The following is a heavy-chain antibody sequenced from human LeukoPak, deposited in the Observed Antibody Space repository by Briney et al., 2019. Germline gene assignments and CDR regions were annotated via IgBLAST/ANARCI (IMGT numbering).Heavy chain of an antibody. CDR1: GDSITSFD. D-gene: IGHD3-22*01. J-gene: IGHJ3*01. CDR2: IYSNEHT. CDR3: ARDRGIGIVESRVAFDL. V-gene: IGHV4-4*07. Sequence: SETLSLTCSVSGDSITSFDWSWVRQPAAKGLEWIGRIYSNEHTYSNPSLRGRVTISVDKSRNLVSLRLSSVAAADTGVYYCARDRGIGIVESRVAFDLWGQGTMVTVSS.